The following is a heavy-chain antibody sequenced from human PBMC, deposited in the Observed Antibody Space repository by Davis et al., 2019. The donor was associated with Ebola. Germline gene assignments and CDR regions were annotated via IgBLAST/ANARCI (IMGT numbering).Heavy chain of an antibody. Sequence: PSETLSLTCAVYGGSFSGYYWSWIRQPPGKGLEWIGEIYHSGSTNYNPSLKSRVTISVDKSKNQFSLKLSSVTAADTAVYYCARGSADYDFWSGYYTYYYYMDVWGKGTTVTVSS. D-gene: IGHD3-3*01. J-gene: IGHJ6*03. CDR2: IYHSGST. CDR3: ARGSADYDFWSGYYTYYYYMDV. V-gene: IGHV4-34*01. CDR1: GGSFSGYY.